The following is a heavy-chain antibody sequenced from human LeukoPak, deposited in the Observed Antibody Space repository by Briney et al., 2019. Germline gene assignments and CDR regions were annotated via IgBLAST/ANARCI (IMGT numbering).Heavy chain of an antibody. CDR3: AKDRTTVADYYYYMDV. D-gene: IGHD4-23*01. V-gene: IGHV3-30*04. CDR2: ISNNGGDK. Sequence: GGSLRLSCAASGFTFSTYAMHWVRQAPGKGLEWVAVISNNGGDKYNAESVKGRFTISRDNSKNTLYLQMNSLRAEDTAVYYCAKDRTTVADYYYYMDVWGKGTTVTVSS. J-gene: IGHJ6*03. CDR1: GFTFSTYA.